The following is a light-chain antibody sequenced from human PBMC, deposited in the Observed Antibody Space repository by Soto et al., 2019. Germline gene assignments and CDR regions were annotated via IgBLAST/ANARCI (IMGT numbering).Light chain of an antibody. CDR2: GAS. J-gene: IGKJ1*01. CDR1: QIVSSH. Sequence: EAVMTQSPATLSVSPGERATLSCRASQIVSSHLAWYQQRPGQAPRLLIYGASTRATGIPARFSGSESGTEFTLTITSLQSEDFAVYYCQQYNNWPWTFGQGTKVEIK. V-gene: IGKV3-15*01. CDR3: QQYNNWPWT.